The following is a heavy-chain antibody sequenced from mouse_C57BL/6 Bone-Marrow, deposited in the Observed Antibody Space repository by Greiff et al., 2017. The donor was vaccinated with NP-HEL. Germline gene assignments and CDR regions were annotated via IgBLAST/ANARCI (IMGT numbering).Heavy chain of an antibody. CDR1: GFTFSDYY. CDR2: INYDGSST. J-gene: IGHJ1*03. D-gene: IGHD2-4*01. Sequence: EVNVVESEGGLVQPGSSMKLSCTASGFTFSDYYMAWVRQVPEKGLEWVANINYDGSSTYYLDSLKSRFIISRDNAKNILYLQMSSLKSEDTATYYCARDYDYDVSYWYFDVWGTGTTVTVSS. V-gene: IGHV5-16*01. CDR3: ARDYDYDVSYWYFDV.